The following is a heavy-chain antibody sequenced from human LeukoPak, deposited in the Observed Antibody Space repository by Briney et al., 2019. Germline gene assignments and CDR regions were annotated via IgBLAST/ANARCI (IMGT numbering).Heavy chain of an antibody. Sequence: GSSVKVSCKASGGTFSSYAISWVRQAPGQGLEWMGGIIPIFGTANYAQKFQGRVTITADESTSTAYMELSSLRSEDTAVYYCARDLRTSSSWYRKEVWFDPWGQGTLVTVSS. J-gene: IGHJ5*02. CDR2: IIPIFGTA. CDR3: ARDLRTSSSWYRKEVWFDP. CDR1: GGTFSSYA. V-gene: IGHV1-69*01. D-gene: IGHD6-13*01.